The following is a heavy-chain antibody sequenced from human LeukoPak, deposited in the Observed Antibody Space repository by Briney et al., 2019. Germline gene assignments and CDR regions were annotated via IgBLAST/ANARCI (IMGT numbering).Heavy chain of an antibody. CDR3: AKSGYSSSWSNAAVYNWFDP. V-gene: IGHV3-23*01. J-gene: IGHJ5*02. CDR2: ISGSGGST. D-gene: IGHD6-13*01. CDR1: GFTFSSYG. Sequence: GGTLRLSCAASGFTFSSYGLNWVRQAPGKGLEWVSVISGSGGSTYYADSVKGRFTISRDNSKNTLYLQMNSLRAEDTAVYYCAKSGYSSSWSNAAVYNWFDPWGQGTLVTVSS.